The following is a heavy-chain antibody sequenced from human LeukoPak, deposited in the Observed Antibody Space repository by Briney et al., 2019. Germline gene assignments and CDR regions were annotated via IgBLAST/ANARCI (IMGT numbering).Heavy chain of an antibody. CDR2: ISNAI. CDR1: GFTFRSYS. J-gene: IGHJ4*02. V-gene: IGHV3-48*01. Sequence: QAGGSLRLSCAASGFTFRSYSRSCVRQAPGKGLEWVSYISNAIWYADSVKGRLTISRDNAKNALYLQMNSLRPEDTAVYYCVRDNDHAFDHWGPGTLVTVSS. D-gene: IGHD3-16*01. CDR3: VRDNDHAFDH.